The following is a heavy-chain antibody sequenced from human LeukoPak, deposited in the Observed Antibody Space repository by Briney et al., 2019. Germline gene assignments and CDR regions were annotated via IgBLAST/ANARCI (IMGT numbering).Heavy chain of an antibody. V-gene: IGHV4-59*01. Sequence: SETLSLTCTVSRGSISSYYWSWIRQPPGKGLEWIGYIYYSGSTNYNPSLKSRVTISVDTSKNQFSLKLSSVTAADTAVYYCARDRRFLGGYYYYYMDVWGKGTTVTVSS. CDR2: IYYSGST. D-gene: IGHD3-3*01. CDR1: RGSISSYY. CDR3: ARDRRFLGGYYYYYMDV. J-gene: IGHJ6*03.